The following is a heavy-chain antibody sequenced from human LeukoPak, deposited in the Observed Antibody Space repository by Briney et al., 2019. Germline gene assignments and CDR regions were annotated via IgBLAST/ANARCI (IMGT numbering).Heavy chain of an antibody. CDR1: GFTFSSYA. CDR2: ISGSGGST. Sequence: GGSLRLSCAASGFTFSSYAMSWVRQAPGKGLEWVSAISGSGGSTYYADSVKGRFTISRDNAKNSLYLQMNSLRAEDTAVYYCARRGVLWFGELFYYGMDVWGQGTTVTVSS. J-gene: IGHJ6*02. CDR3: ARRGVLWFGELFYYGMDV. V-gene: IGHV3-23*01. D-gene: IGHD3-10*01.